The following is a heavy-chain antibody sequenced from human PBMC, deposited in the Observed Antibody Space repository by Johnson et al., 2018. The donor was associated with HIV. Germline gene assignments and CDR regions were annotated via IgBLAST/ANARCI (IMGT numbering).Heavy chain of an antibody. CDR1: GFTFSSYA. J-gene: IGHJ3*02. Sequence: QVQLVESGGGVVQPGRSLRLSCAASGFTFSSYAMHWVRQAPGKGLEWVAVISYDGSNEYYADSVKGRFTISRDNSKNTLYLQMNSLRAEDTAVYYCARSPEGDAFDIWGQGTMVTVSS. CDR2: ISYDGSNE. CDR3: ARSPEGDAFDI. V-gene: IGHV3-30*14.